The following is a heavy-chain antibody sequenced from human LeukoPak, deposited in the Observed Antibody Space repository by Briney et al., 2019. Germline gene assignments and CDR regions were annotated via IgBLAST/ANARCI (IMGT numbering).Heavy chain of an antibody. D-gene: IGHD3-22*01. J-gene: IGHJ6*03. V-gene: IGHV1-69*05. CDR2: IIPIFGTA. Sequence: ASVKVSCKASGGTFSSYAISWVRQAPGQGLEWMGGIIPIFGTANYAQKFQGRVTITTDESTSTAYMELSSLRSEDTAVYYCARAPYYPTYYYYMDVWGEGTTVTVSS. CDR1: GGTFSSYA. CDR3: ARAPYYPTYYYYMDV.